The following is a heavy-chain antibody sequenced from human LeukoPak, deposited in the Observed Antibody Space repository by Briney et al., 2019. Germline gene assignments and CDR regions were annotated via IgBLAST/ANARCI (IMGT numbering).Heavy chain of an antibody. D-gene: IGHD5-24*01. CDR3: AREDRDGWINDAFDI. CDR1: GFTFSSYA. V-gene: IGHV3-30-3*01. CDR2: ISYDGSNK. Sequence: PGRSLRLSCAASGFTFSSYAMHWVRQAPGKGLEWVAVISYDGSNKYYADSVKGRFTISRDNSKNTLYLQMNSLRAEDTAVYYCAREDRDGWINDAFDIWGQGTMVTVSS. J-gene: IGHJ3*02.